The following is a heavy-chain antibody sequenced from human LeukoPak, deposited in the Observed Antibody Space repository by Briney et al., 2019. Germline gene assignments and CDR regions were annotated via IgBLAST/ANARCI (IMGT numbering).Heavy chain of an antibody. CDR3: AKLDYYDTH. J-gene: IGHJ4*02. D-gene: IGHD3-22*01. CDR2: ITGSSAST. V-gene: IGHV3-23*01. Sequence: GGSLRLSCAASGFTFSSYAMSWVRQAPGKGLEWVSSITGSSASTYYADSVKGRFTVSRDNSKNTLYLQMNSLRAEDTAVYFCAKLDYYDTHWGQGTLVTVSS. CDR1: GFTFSSYA.